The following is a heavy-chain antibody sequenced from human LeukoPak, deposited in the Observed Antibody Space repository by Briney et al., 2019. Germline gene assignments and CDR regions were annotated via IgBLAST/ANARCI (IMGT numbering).Heavy chain of an antibody. V-gene: IGHV4-39*01. CDR3: ARLGPYYDFWSGYLPIDH. CDR2: IHYSGST. Sequence: SETVSLTCTVSGGSISSSTYKWGWIRQPPGKGLEYIGSIHYSGSTYYNPSLKSRVTISVDTSKNQLSLKLSSVTAADTAVYYCARLGPYYDFWSGYLPIDHWGQGTLVTVSS. J-gene: IGHJ4*02. CDR1: GGSISSSTYK. D-gene: IGHD3-3*01.